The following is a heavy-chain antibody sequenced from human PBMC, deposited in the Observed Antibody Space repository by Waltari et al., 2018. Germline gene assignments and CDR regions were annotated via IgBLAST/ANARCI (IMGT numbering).Heavy chain of an antibody. V-gene: IGHV4-34*01. CDR3: ARTWGNSPPLGWFDP. CDR2: ISHSGVT. CDR1: GGPFIDYS. D-gene: IGHD7-27*01. Sequence: QVQLHQWGAGLLKPSETLSLTCAVSGGPFIDYSWSWIRQSPGKGLEWIGEISHSGVTHYNPSRRSRVTMSVDTIKKQFSLMLTSVTAADTAVYFCARTWGNSPPLGWFDPWGRGTRVTISS. J-gene: IGHJ5*01.